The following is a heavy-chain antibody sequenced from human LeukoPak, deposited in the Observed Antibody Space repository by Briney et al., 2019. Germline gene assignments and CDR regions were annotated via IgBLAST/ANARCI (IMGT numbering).Heavy chain of an antibody. V-gene: IGHV3-23*01. CDR2: VSGSGGST. Sequence: GGSLRLSCAASGFTFSSYAMSWVRQAPGKGLEWVSAVSGSGGSTYYADSVKGRFTISRDNSKNTLYLQMNSLRAEDTAVYYCAKDSCSSTSCYGYGGAFDIWGQGTMVTVSS. D-gene: IGHD2-2*01. CDR1: GFTFSSYA. J-gene: IGHJ3*02. CDR3: AKDSCSSTSCYGYGGAFDI.